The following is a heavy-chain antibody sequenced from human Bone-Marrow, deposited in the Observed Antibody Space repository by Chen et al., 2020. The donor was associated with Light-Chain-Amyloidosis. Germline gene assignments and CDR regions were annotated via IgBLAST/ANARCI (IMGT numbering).Heavy chain of an antibody. J-gene: IGHJ4*02. Sequence: QVQLVASGGGSVQPGRSLRLSCAAYGLSIRYYAMHWVRQTPDKGLVWLAVISDDGTKKFYRDSFQGRFTISRDNSKTTLYMAMDTLTVEDTAIYYCAREGGGVEGRPFDYWGQGALVTVSS. D-gene: IGHD3-16*01. V-gene: IGHV3-30-3*01. CDR2: ISDDGTKK. CDR1: GLSIRYYA. CDR3: AREGGGVEGRPFDY.